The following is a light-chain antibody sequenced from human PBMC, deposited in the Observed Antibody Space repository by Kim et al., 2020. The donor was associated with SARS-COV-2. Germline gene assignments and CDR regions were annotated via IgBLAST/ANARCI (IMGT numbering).Light chain of an antibody. V-gene: IGKV3-11*01. CDR1: QSISSS. Sequence: SPGERATLSCRASQSISSSLAWYQHRPGQAPRLLIFDASNRATGIPARFSGSGSGTDFTLTISSLEPEDFAVYYCQQRSNWPPWTFGQGTKVDIK. CDR3: QQRSNWPPWT. CDR2: DAS. J-gene: IGKJ1*01.